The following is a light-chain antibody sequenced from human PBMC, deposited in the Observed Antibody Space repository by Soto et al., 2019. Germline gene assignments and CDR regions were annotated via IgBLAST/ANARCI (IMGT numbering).Light chain of an antibody. CDR3: HQYFSYPPT. CDR2: WAS. CDR1: QSISYSSINKNY. Sequence: IVMTLSPDSLALSLGERATIHCKSSQSISYSSINKNYLAWYKQRPGQPPKVLFYWASTRQSGVPDRLSASGSGKDFTLIITSLKEEDGAVYYCHQYFSYPPTFGGGTKVDTK. J-gene: IGKJ4*01. V-gene: IGKV4-1*01.